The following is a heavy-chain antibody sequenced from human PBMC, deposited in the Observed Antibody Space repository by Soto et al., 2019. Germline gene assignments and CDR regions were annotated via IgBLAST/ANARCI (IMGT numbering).Heavy chain of an antibody. CDR1: GYIFTSYG. CDR2: ISPFNGNP. J-gene: IGHJ3*02. D-gene: IGHD2-15*01. CDR3: ARDCWSLLLVPGPPRPGGIGSKRWGFDI. V-gene: IGHV1-18*01. Sequence: QLQLVQSGAEVKKPGASVKVSCKTSGYIFTSYGINWVRQAPGQGLEGMGWISPFNGNPKFAQKSQGRVHITTDSSTSTAYMEMKSLTSGDTAMYFCARDCWSLLLVPGPPRPGGIGSKRWGFDIWGQGTMVTVSS.